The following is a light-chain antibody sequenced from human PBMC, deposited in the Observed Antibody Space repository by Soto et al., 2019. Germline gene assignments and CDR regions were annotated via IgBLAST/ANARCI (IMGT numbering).Light chain of an antibody. Sequence: QSALTQPASVSGSPGQSITLSCAGTTSDVGSYDYVSWYQRHPGKGPKLIIYEVDYRPSGVSTRFSGSKSGNTASLTISGLQTDDEAEYYCSSYTSTNTLVIFGGGTKVTVL. V-gene: IGLV2-14*01. J-gene: IGLJ2*01. CDR2: EVD. CDR3: SSYTSTNTLVI. CDR1: TSDVGSYDY.